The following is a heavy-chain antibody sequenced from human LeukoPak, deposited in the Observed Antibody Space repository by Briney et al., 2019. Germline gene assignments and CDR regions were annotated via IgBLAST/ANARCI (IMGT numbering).Heavy chain of an antibody. CDR3: AREGGGRRFDY. V-gene: IGHV1-46*01. Sequence: ASVTVSCKASGYTFTNSYIQWVRQAPAQGLEWMGVINPSGGSTSYAQKLQGRVTGTRDTSTSTVYMELGSLRSDDTAGYFCAREGGGRRFDYWGQGTLVTVSS. J-gene: IGHJ4*02. D-gene: IGHD3-16*01. CDR2: INPSGGST. CDR1: GYTFTNSY.